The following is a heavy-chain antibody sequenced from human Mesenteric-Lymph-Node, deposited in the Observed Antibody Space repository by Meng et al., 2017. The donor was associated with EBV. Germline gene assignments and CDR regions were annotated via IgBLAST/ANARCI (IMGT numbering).Heavy chain of an antibody. Sequence: RTGSGRGCVNPSESLSLTVTVPGGSVSSGLYYWSWIRQSPGKGLEWIGYIFFGGSTYYNPSLKNRVTISIDRSKNQFSVKLDSVTAADTAVYYCARETRERYFEFDYWGQGTLVTVSS. V-gene: IGHV4-61*01. J-gene: IGHJ4*02. CDR3: ARETRERYFEFDY. CDR1: GGSVSSGLYY. D-gene: IGHD2/OR15-2a*01. CDR2: IFFGGST.